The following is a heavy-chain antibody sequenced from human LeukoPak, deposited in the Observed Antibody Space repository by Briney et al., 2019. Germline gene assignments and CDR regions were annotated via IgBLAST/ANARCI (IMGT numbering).Heavy chain of an antibody. CDR3: ARSKVPGYCSSTSCYTQNWFDP. J-gene: IGHJ5*02. V-gene: IGHV1-69*13. CDR2: IIPIFGTA. D-gene: IGHD2-2*02. Sequence: SVKVSCKASGGTFSSYAISWVRQAPGQGLEWMGGIIPIFGTANYAQKFQGRVTITADESTSTAYMGLSSLRSEDTAVYYCARSKVPGYCSSTSCYTQNWFDPWGQGTLVTVSS. CDR1: GGTFSSYA.